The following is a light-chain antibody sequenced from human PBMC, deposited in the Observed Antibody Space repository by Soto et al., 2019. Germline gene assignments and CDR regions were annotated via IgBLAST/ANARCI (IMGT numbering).Light chain of an antibody. CDR2: EDN. V-gene: IGLV6-57*01. Sequence: NFMLTQPHSVSESPGKTVTISCTRSSGSIASKYVQWYQQRPGSSPTTVIYEDNRRPSGVPDRFSGSIDSSSNAASLSISGLRTEDEADYYCQSYDSSNPVFGGGTQLTVL. CDR3: QSYDSSNPV. CDR1: SGSIASKY. J-gene: IGLJ3*02.